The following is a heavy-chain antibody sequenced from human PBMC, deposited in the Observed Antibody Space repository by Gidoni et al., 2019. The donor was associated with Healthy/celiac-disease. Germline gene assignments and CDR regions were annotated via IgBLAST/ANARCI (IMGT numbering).Heavy chain of an antibody. CDR3: ARGNPYYYGSGSYRD. V-gene: IGHV4-34*01. CDR2: INHSGST. CDR1: GGSFSGYY. D-gene: IGHD3-10*01. J-gene: IGHJ4*02. Sequence: QVQLQQWGAGLLKPSETLSLTCAVYGGSFSGYYWSWIRQPPGKGLEWIGEINHSGSTNYNPSLKSRVTISVDTSKNQFSLKLSSVTAADTAVYYCARGNPYYYGSGSYRDWGQGTLVTVSS.